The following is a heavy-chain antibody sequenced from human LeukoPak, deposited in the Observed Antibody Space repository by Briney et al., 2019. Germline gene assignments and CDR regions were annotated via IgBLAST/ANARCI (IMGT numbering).Heavy chain of an antibody. CDR1: GFTFSSYA. V-gene: IGHV3-23*01. Sequence: GGSLRLSCAASGFTFSSYAMSWVRQAPGKGLEWVSAISGSGGSTYYADSVKGRFTISRDNSKSTLYLQMNSLRAEDTAVYYCAKDDYDILTGYYSIDYWGRGTLVTVSS. CDR2: ISGSGGST. J-gene: IGHJ4*02. D-gene: IGHD3-9*01. CDR3: AKDDYDILTGYYSIDY.